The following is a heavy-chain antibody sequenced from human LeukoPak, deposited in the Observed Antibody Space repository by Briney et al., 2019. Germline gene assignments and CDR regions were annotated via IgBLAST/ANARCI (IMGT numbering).Heavy chain of an antibody. CDR1: GGSISSGSYN. CDR2: IYTSGST. V-gene: IGHV4-61*02. D-gene: IGHD3-9*01. Sequence: SETLSLTCTVSGGSISSGSYNWSWIRQPAGKGLEWIGRIYTSGSTNYNPSLKSRVTISVDTSKNQFSLKLSSVTAADTAVYYCAREPGYDYDILTGYLDYWGQGTLVTVSS. J-gene: IGHJ4*02. CDR3: AREPGYDYDILTGYLDY.